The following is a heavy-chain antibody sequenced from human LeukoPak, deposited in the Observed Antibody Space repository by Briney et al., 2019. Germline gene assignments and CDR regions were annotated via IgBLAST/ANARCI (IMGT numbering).Heavy chain of an antibody. V-gene: IGHV4-59*01. D-gene: IGHD2-2*01. CDR2: IYYSGST. J-gene: IGHJ4*02. Sequence: SETLSLTCTVSGGSISSYYWSWIRQPPGKGLEWIGYIYYSGSTNYNPSLKSRVTISVDTSKNQFSLKLSSVTAADTAVYYCARTDIVVVPAATREYTFDYWGQGTQVAVSS. CDR1: GGSISSYY. CDR3: ARTDIVVVPAATREYTFDY.